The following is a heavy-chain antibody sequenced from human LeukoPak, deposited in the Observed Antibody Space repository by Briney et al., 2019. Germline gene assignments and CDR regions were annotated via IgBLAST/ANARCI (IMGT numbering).Heavy chain of an antibody. CDR1: GFPFTSYA. CDR2: ISSNGGST. D-gene: IGHD1-26*01. Sequence: GGSLSLSFAASGFPFTSYAMHWARQAPGKGLEYVSAISSNGGSTYYANSVKGRFTISRDNSKNTLYLQMGSLRAEDMAVYYCARGGGEWELLYTFDYWGQGTLVTVSS. J-gene: IGHJ4*02. V-gene: IGHV3-64*01. CDR3: ARGGGEWELLYTFDY.